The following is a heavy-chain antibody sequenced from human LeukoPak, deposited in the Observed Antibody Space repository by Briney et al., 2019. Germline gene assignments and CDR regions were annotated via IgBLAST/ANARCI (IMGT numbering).Heavy chain of an antibody. CDR1: GGSISSYY. J-gene: IGHJ6*02. V-gene: IGHV4-59*01. D-gene: IGHD6-6*01. CDR3: ARSRPVRDYGMDV. Sequence: SETLSLTCTVSGGSISSYYWSWIRQPPGKGLEWIGYIYYSGSTNYNPSLKSRVTISVDTSKNQFSLKLSSVTAADTAVYYCARSRPVRDYGMDVWGQGTTVTVSS. CDR2: IYYSGST.